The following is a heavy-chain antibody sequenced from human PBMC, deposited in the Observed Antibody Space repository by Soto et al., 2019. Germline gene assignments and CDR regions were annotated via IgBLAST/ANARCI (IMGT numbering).Heavy chain of an antibody. CDR1: GNTFTGYY. V-gene: IGHV1-2*02. CDR2: INPNSGDT. CDR3: ARSISAKWLIPH. J-gene: IGHJ4*02. D-gene: IGHD6-19*01. Sequence: QVQLVQSGAEVKKPGASVKVSCKASGNTFTGYYIHWVRQAPGQGLEWMGWINPNSGDTNYAQKFQGRVTMTRDTSISTAYMELRRLRSDDTAVYFCARSISAKWLIPHWGQLTLVTVSS.